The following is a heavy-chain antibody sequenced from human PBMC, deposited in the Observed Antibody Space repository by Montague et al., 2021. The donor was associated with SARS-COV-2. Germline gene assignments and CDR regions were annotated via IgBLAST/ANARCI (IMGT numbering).Heavy chain of an antibody. CDR3: AREGSGRGYYYYGMDV. D-gene: IGHD3-10*01. CDR2: IYYSGST. V-gene: IGHV4-59*01. Sequence: SKTLSLTCTVSGGSISSYYWSWIRQPPGKGLEWIGYIYYSGSTNYNPSLKSRVTISVDTSKNQFSLKLSSVTAADTAVYYCAREGSGRGYYYYGMDVWGQGTTATVSS. CDR1: GGSISSYY. J-gene: IGHJ6*02.